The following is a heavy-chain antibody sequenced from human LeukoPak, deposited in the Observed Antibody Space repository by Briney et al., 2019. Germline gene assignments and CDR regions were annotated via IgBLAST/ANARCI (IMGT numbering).Heavy chain of an antibody. Sequence: GGSLRLSCAASGFTFSSYWMSWVRQAPGKELEWVANIKQDGSEKYYVDSVKGRFTISRDNAKNSLYLQMNSLRAEDTAVYYCARSPNCSGGSCYIFGYFDYWGQGTLVTVSS. D-gene: IGHD2-15*01. CDR2: IKQDGSEK. J-gene: IGHJ4*02. V-gene: IGHV3-7*03. CDR3: ARSPNCSGGSCYIFGYFDY. CDR1: GFTFSSYW.